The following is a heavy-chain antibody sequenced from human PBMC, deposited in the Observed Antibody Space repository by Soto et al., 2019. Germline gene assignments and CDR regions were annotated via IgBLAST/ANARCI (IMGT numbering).Heavy chain of an antibody. CDR3: ARGRQVRITIFGVVPRYYYYMDV. J-gene: IGHJ6*03. Sequence: SETLSLTCIVSGGSISSYYWSWIRQSPGKGLEWIGYIYYTGNTNYNPSLRSRVTISLDTSKNQFSLNLNSVTAADTAVYYCARGRQVRITIFGVVPRYYYYMDVWGKGTTVTVSS. V-gene: IGHV4-59*08. CDR1: GGSISSYY. D-gene: IGHD3-3*01. CDR2: IYYTGNT.